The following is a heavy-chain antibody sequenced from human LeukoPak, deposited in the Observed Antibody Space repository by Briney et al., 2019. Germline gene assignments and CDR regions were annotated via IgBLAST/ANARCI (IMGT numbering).Heavy chain of an antibody. CDR1: GFTFSSYA. CDR3: ARDRTGVAAASLDY. V-gene: IGHV3-30-3*01. Sequence: GSLRLSCAASGFTFSSYAMHWVRQAPGKGLEWVAVISYDGSNKYYADSVKGRFTISRDNSKNTLYLQMNSLRAEDTAVYYCARDRTGVAAASLDYWGQGTLVTVSS. J-gene: IGHJ4*02. D-gene: IGHD6-13*01. CDR2: ISYDGSNK.